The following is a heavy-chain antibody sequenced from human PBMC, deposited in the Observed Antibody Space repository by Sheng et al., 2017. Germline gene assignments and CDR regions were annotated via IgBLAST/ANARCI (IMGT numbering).Heavy chain of an antibody. J-gene: IGHJ4*02. CDR3: ATDEDYQMPGDH. CDR1: GFTFSTYA. Sequence: VQLVESGGGVVQPGRSLRLSCEASGFTFSTYAMHWVRQAPGKGLEWVAIISYDGRYVFYAGSVKGRFTISRDNSKNTLYLEMNSLRAEDTAMYYCATDEDYQMPGDHWGQGTQVTVSS. D-gene: IGHD4-17*01. V-gene: IGHV3-30*04. CDR2: ISYDGRYV.